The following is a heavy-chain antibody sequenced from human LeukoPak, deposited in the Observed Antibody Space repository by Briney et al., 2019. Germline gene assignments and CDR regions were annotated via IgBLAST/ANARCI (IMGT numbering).Heavy chain of an antibody. V-gene: IGHV3-73*01. CDR1: GFTFSGSA. D-gene: IGHD5-24*01. J-gene: IGHJ4*02. Sequence: PGGSLRLSCAASGFTFSGSAMHWVRQASGKGREWVGRIRSKANSYATAYAASVKGRLTISRDDSKNTAYLQMNSLKTEDTAVYYCTRHLGDGYNLLVGGSVPYYFDYWGQGTLVTVSS. CDR2: IRSKANSYAT. CDR3: TRHLGDGYNLLVGGSVPYYFDY.